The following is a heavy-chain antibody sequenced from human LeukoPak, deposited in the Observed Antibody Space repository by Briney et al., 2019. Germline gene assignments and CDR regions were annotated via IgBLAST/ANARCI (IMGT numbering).Heavy chain of an antibody. Sequence: GGSLRLSCAASGFTFSSYAMSWVRQAPGKGLEWVSSISDSGGSTYYADSVQGRFTISRDNSKNTVFLQMNSLRAEDTAIYYCAIGLNVPDYWGQGTLVTVSS. CDR2: ISDSGGST. D-gene: IGHD3/OR15-3a*01. V-gene: IGHV3-23*01. CDR3: AIGLNVPDY. CDR1: GFTFSSYA. J-gene: IGHJ4*02.